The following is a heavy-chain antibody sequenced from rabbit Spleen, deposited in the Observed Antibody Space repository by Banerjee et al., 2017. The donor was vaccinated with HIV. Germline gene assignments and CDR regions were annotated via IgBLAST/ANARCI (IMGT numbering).Heavy chain of an antibody. Sequence: QVEESGGRLVQPGGSLTLSCKGSGFTISTYWMNWVRQAPGKGLEWIGIIYPIIDTRYYASWVNGRFTISSDNAQNTVDLQMHSLTAADTATYFCAREDVGGSSTFWCQGTLVTVS. D-gene: IGHD1-1*01. CDR1: GFTISTYW. V-gene: IGHV1S7*01. J-gene: IGHJ3*01. CDR3: AREDVGGSSTF. CDR2: IYPIIDTR.